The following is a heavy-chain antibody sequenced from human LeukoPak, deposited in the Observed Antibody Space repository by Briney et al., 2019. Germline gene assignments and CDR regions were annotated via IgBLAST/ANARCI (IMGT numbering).Heavy chain of an antibody. J-gene: IGHJ4*02. Sequence: GSLRLSCAASGFTFSGYSMNWVRQAPGMGLEWIGSIYYSGNTYYKSSLKSRVTITLDTSKNQFSLKLNSVTAADTAMYYCARHSGPYGSSWFDYWGQGSLVTVSS. V-gene: IGHV4-39*01. CDR2: IYYSGNT. CDR3: ARHSGPYGSSWFDY. CDR1: GFTFSGYSMN. D-gene: IGHD6-13*01.